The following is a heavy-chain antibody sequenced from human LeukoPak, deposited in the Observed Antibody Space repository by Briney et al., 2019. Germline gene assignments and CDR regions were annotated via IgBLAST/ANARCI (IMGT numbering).Heavy chain of an antibody. Sequence: GGSLRLSCAASGFTFSSYAMSWVRQAPGKGLEWVSAISGSGGSTYYADSVKGRFTISRDNSKNTLYLQMNSLRAEDTAVYYCTSEYNFNYYDSSGYYYWGQGTLVTVSS. CDR1: GFTFSSYA. CDR2: ISGSGGST. D-gene: IGHD3-22*01. J-gene: IGHJ4*02. CDR3: TSEYNFNYYDSSGYYY. V-gene: IGHV3-23*01.